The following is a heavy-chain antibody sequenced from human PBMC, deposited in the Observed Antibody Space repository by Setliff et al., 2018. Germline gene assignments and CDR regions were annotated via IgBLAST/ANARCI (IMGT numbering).Heavy chain of an antibody. Sequence: PSETLSLTCAVSGYSISSGYNGGWIRQPPGKGLGWIASTSYRGSTSYTSSLKSRVSISVETSKHQFSLNLNSVTAADTAVYYCATLTGDRGVDYWGQGRLVTVSS. CDR3: ATLTGDRGVDY. V-gene: IGHV4-38-2*01. D-gene: IGHD7-27*01. CDR1: GYSISSGYN. CDR2: TSYRGST. J-gene: IGHJ4*02.